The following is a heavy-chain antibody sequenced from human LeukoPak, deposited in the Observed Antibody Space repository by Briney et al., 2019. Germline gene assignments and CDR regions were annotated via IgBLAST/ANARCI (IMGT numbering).Heavy chain of an antibody. V-gene: IGHV4-31*03. CDR1: GGSISSGGYY. Sequence: SQTLSLTCTVSGGSISSGGYYWIWIRQHPGKGLEWIGYIYYSGSTYYNPSLKSRVTISVDTSKNQFSVKLSSVTAADTAVYYCARGGNRGYSYGYHFDYWGQGTLVTVSS. J-gene: IGHJ4*02. CDR3: ARGGNRGYSYGYHFDY. CDR2: IYYSGST. D-gene: IGHD5-18*01.